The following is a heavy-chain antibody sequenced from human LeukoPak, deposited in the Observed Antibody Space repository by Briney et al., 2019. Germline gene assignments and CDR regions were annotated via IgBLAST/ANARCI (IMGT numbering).Heavy chain of an antibody. V-gene: IGHV3-21*01. J-gene: IGHJ4*02. CDR1: GFTFSSYS. Sequence: PGGSLRLSCAASGFTFSSYSMHWVRQAPGKGLEWVSFISSSSSYIYYADSVKGRFTISRDNAKNSLYLQMNSLRAEDTAVYYCARWGPTIRGVQNNWGQGTLVTVSS. CDR3: ARWGPTIRGVQNN. CDR2: ISSSSSYI. D-gene: IGHD3-10*01.